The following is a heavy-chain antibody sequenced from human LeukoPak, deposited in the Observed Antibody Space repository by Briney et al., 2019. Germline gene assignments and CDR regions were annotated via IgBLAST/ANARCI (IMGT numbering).Heavy chain of an antibody. CDR1: GGSISSGGYY. D-gene: IGHD3-10*01. Sequence: SETLSLTCTVSGGSISSGGYYWSWIRQHPGKGLEWIGYIYYSGSTYYNPSLKSRVTISVDTSKNQFSLKLSSVTAADTAVYYCATSYYYGSGSYYRPYNWFDPWGQGTLVTVSS. CDR2: IYYSGST. CDR3: ATSYYYGSGSYYRPYNWFDP. V-gene: IGHV4-31*03. J-gene: IGHJ5*02.